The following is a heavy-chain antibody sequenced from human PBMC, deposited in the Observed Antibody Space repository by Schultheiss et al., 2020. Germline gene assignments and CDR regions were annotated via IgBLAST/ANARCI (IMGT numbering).Heavy chain of an antibody. CDR2: INHSGST. Sequence: SETLSLTCAVYGGFFSGYYWSWIRQPPGKGLEWIGEINHSGSTNYNPSLKSRVTISVDTSKNQFSLKLSSVTAADTAVYYCARLARDDYYDSFAALDIWGQGTTVTVSS. CDR3: ARLARDDYYDSFAALDI. J-gene: IGHJ3*02. CDR1: GGFFSGYY. D-gene: IGHD3-16*01. V-gene: IGHV4-34*01.